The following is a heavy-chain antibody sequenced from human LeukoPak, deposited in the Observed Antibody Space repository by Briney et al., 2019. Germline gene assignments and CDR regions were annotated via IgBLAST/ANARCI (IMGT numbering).Heavy chain of an antibody. CDR1: GFTFSSYT. Sequence: PGGSLRVSCAASGFTFSSYTMSWVCQAPGKGLEWVSAISGSGGSTYYADSVKGRFTISRDNSKNTLYLPMNSLRAEGTAVYYCAKVAVVVITLEYFELWGQGTLVTVSS. D-gene: IGHD3-22*01. V-gene: IGHV3-23*01. CDR2: ISGSGGST. J-gene: IGHJ4*02. CDR3: AKVAVVVITLEYFEL.